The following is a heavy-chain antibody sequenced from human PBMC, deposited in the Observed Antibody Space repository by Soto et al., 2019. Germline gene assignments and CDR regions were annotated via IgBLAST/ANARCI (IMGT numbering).Heavy chain of an antibody. CDR1: GFTFSNYH. V-gene: IGHV3-48*02. J-gene: IGHJ4*02. CDR2: ISSGNKSI. Sequence: EVQLVESGGGLVQPGGSLRLSCVASGFTFSNYHMNWVRQAPGKGLEWVSYISSGNKSIYYADSVKGRFTISRDNAKNSLYLQMNSLRDEDTAVYYCTRQNIEHSSGWYSWGQGTLVTVSS. CDR3: TRQNIEHSSGWYS. D-gene: IGHD6-19*01.